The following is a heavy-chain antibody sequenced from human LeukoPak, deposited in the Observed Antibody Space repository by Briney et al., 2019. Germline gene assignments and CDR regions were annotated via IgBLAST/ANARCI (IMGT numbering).Heavy chain of an antibody. Sequence: GGSLRLSCAASGFTFSNYWMSWVRQAPGKGLEWVANIKQDGSETYYVDSVTGRFTISRDNAKNSLSLQMNSLKTEDTAVYYCTTDIVLMVYATLDYWGQGTLVTVSS. CDR2: IKQDGSET. D-gene: IGHD2-8*01. J-gene: IGHJ4*02. V-gene: IGHV3-7*03. CDR1: GFTFSNYW. CDR3: TTDIVLMVYATLDY.